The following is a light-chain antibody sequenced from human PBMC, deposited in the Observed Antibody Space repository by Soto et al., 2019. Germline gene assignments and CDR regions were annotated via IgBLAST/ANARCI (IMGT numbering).Light chain of an antibody. J-gene: IGLJ3*02. CDR1: SSDVGGHNL. Sequence: QSVLTQPASVSGSPGQSVTISCTGSSSDVGGHNLVSWYQQHPAKPPTLIIYEDNHRPSGMSYRFSGSKSGNTASLTISVLQAEDEGDYYCCSFVSGATWVFGGGTKLTVL. CDR3: CSFVSGATWV. V-gene: IGLV2-14*01. CDR2: EDN.